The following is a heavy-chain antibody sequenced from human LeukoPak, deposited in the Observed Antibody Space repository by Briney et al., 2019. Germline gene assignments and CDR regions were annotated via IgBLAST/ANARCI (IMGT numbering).Heavy chain of an antibody. D-gene: IGHD2-15*01. CDR1: GFTLSSYG. CDR2: MPYDGSNK. Sequence: GGSLRLSCAAFGFTLSSYGMHWVRQAPGKGLEWVAFMPYDGSNKYYADSVKGRFTISRDNSKNTLYLQMNSLRAEDTAVYYCAKDGGYWYFDLWGRGTLVTVSS. CDR3: AKDGGYWYFDL. V-gene: IGHV3-30*02. J-gene: IGHJ2*01.